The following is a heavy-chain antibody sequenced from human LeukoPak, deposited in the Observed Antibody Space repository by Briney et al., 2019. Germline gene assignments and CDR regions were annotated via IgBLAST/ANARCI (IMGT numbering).Heavy chain of an antibody. CDR1: GGSISSISYY. CDR2: VDHNGSP. J-gene: IGHJ4*02. V-gene: IGHV4-39*02. CDR3: ARGPDDPKSQ. Sequence: PSETLSLTCTISGGSISSISYYWGWIRQSPGKGLEWIGEVDHNGSPLYNPSLESRVTISLDTPKSQFSLNLNSVTVADTAVYYCARGPDDPKSQWGQGTLVTVSA. D-gene: IGHD3-16*01.